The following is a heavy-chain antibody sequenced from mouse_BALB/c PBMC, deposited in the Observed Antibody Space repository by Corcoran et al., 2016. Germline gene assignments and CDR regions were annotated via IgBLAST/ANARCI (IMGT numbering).Heavy chain of an antibody. CDR2: INTYTGEP. V-gene: IGHV9-1*02. D-gene: IGHD4-1*01. Sequence: QIQLVQSGPELKKPGETVKISCKASGYTVTNYGMNWVKQAPGKGLKWMGWINTYTGEPTYADDFKGRFAFSLETSASTAYLQINNLKNEDMATYFCAREVGRAWFAYWGQGTLVTVSA. CDR3: AREVGRAWFAY. J-gene: IGHJ3*01. CDR1: GYTVTNYG.